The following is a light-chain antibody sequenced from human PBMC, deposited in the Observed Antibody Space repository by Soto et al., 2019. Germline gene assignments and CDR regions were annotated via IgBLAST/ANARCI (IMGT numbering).Light chain of an antibody. V-gene: IGKV1-9*01. J-gene: IGKJ4*01. CDR1: QGISSY. CDR3: QQLNNYPLT. CDR2: AAS. Sequence: IHLTHSPSFLSASVLYRVTITCLASQGISSYLAWYQQKPGKAPKLLNYAASTLQSGVPSRFSGSGSGTEFTLTISSLQPEDFATYYCQQLNNYPLTFGGGTKVDIK.